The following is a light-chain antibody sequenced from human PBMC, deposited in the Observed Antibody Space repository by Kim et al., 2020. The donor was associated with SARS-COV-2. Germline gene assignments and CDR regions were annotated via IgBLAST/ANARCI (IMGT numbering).Light chain of an antibody. CDR3: QAWDSSTVF. CDR2: QDN. Sequence: SVSPGQTASITCSGDKLGEKYACWYQQKPGQSPVLVIYQDNKRPSGIPERFSASNSGNTATLTISGTQTMDEADYYCQAWDSSTVFFGGGTQLTVL. V-gene: IGLV3-1*01. CDR1: KLGEKY. J-gene: IGLJ2*01.